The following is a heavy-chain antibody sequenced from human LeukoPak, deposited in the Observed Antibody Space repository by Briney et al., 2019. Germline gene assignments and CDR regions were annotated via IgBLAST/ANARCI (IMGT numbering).Heavy chain of an antibody. CDR1: GFTFSSHV. J-gene: IGHJ4*02. D-gene: IGHD3-10*01. CDR2: ISEYDGRT. Sequence: GGSRRLSCAASGFTFSSHVMNWVRQAPGKGLEWVASISEYDGRTFYADSVNGRFTISRDNSRNTLYLQMDSLRAEDTAVYYCARATGKGFDYWGQGTLVTVSS. CDR3: ARATGKGFDY. V-gene: IGHV3-23*01.